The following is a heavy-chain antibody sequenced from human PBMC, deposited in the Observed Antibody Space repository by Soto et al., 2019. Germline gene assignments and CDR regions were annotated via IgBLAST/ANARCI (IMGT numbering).Heavy chain of an antibody. Sequence: GGSLRLSCAASGFTFSTSWMTWVRQAPGKGLEWVASIKHDGSETYYVDSVKGRFTISRDNAKNSLYLQMNSLRAEDTAVYYCASQIVGATRYFDYWVQGTLVTVSS. CDR3: ASQIVGATRYFDY. CDR1: GFTFSTSW. D-gene: IGHD1-26*01. J-gene: IGHJ4*02. CDR2: IKHDGSET. V-gene: IGHV3-7*01.